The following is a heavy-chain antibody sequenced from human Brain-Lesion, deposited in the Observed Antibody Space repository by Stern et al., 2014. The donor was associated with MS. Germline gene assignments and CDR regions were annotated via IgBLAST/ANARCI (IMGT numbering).Heavy chain of an antibody. Sequence: VQLVESGAEVKKPGASVKVSCKTSGYIFTGYYIHWVRQAPGQGLAWIAWITPQTGGTQYAKKFQGRVTMSRDTSISTAYVELSSLTSDDTAVYYCARDQRGITIFGVVTDYYYLGMDVWGQGTTVTVSS. CDR3: ARDQRGITIFGVVTDYYYLGMDV. D-gene: IGHD3-3*01. V-gene: IGHV1-2*02. CDR1: GYIFTGYY. CDR2: ITPQTGGT. J-gene: IGHJ6*02.